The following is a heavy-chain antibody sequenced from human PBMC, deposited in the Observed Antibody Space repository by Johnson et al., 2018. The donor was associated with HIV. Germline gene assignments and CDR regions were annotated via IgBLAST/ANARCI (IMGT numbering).Heavy chain of an antibody. CDR1: GFTFSNAW. CDR3: TRGGWDSSGYNSPYDAFDI. Sequence: VHLVESGGGLVKPGGSLRLSCAASGFTFSNAWMTWVRQAPGKGLEWVGRIKSKTDGGTTDYAALVKGRFSISRDDSKNTLFLQMNSLKTEDTAVYYCTRGGWDSSGYNSPYDAFDIWGQGTMVTVSS. CDR2: IKSKTDGGTT. J-gene: IGHJ3*02. V-gene: IGHV3-15*01. D-gene: IGHD3-22*01.